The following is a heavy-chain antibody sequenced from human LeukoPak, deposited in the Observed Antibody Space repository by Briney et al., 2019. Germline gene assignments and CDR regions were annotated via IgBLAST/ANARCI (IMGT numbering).Heavy chain of an antibody. CDR3: ARVGYSYGLGYYMDV. D-gene: IGHD5-18*01. J-gene: IGHJ6*03. Sequence: GASVKVSCKASGYTFTSYDINWVRQATGQGLEWMGWMNPNSGNTGYAQKFQGRVTITRNTSISTAYMELSSLRSEDTAVYYCARVGYSYGLGYYMDVWAKGPRSPSP. CDR2: MNPNSGNT. V-gene: IGHV1-8*03. CDR1: GYTFTSYD.